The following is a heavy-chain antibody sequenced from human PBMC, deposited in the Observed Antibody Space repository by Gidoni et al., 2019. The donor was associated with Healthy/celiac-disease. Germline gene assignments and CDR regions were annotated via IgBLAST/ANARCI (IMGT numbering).Heavy chain of an antibody. J-gene: IGHJ4*02. V-gene: IGHV3-33*01. Sequence: QVQLVESGGGVVQPGRSLRLTCAASGFTFSSYGMHWVRQAPGKGLEWVAVIWYDGINKYYADSVKGRFTISRDNSKNTLYLQMNSLRAEDTAVYYCARDLYGDYSYFDYWGQGTLVTVSS. CDR3: ARDLYGDYSYFDY. D-gene: IGHD4-17*01. CDR2: IWYDGINK. CDR1: GFTFSSYG.